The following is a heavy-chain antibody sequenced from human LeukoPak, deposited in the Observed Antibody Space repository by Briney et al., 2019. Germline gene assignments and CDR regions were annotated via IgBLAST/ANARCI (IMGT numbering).Heavy chain of an antibody. Sequence: PSETLSLTCTVSGGSISTYYWSWIRQPPGKGLEWIGYIRKSGSTNHNPSLKSRVTISVDTSKNQFSLKLSSVTAADTAVYYCARDRGLGVYWGQGTLVTVSS. CDR1: GGSISTYY. J-gene: IGHJ4*02. D-gene: IGHD3-10*01. V-gene: IGHV4-59*01. CDR2: IRKSGST. CDR3: ARDRGLGVY.